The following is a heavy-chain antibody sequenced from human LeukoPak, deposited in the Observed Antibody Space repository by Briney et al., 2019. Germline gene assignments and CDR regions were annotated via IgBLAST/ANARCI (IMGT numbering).Heavy chain of an antibody. D-gene: IGHD1-26*01. V-gene: IGHV4-39*02. J-gene: IGHJ3*01. CDR2: IYYSGST. CDR3: ARDQAGATGRWRSPPG. Sequence: PSETLSLTCTVSGGSISSSSYYWGWIRQPPGKGLEWIGSIYYSGSTYYNPSLKSRVTISVDTSKNQFSLKLSSVTAPDSRVYYCARDQAGATGRWRSPPGWGQGTMVTVSS. CDR1: GGSISSSSYY.